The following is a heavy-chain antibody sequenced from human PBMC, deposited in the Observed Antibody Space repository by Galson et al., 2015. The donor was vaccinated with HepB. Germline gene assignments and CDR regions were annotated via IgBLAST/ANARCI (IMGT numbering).Heavy chain of an antibody. CDR2: ISSGGSYI. CDR3: ARGAYCGGDCYEVDTFDV. Sequence: SLRLSCAASGFTFTGYAMNWVRQPPGRGLEWISSISSGGSYIYHADSLKGRFTISRDNAKNSVYLQMNRLRAEDSALYYCARGAYCGGDCYEVDTFDVWGQGTIVTVSS. CDR1: GFTFTGYA. D-gene: IGHD2-21*02. J-gene: IGHJ3*01. V-gene: IGHV3-21*06.